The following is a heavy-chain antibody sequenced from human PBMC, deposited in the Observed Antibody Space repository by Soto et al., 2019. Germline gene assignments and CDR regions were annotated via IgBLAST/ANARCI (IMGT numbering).Heavy chain of an antibody. CDR2: IYYSGST. CDR3: ARSSPVVTDP. D-gene: IGHD2-21*02. CDR1: GGSISSGGYY. J-gene: IGHJ5*02. Sequence: QVQLQESGPGLVKPSQTLSLTCTVSGGSISSGGYYWSWIRQHPGKGLEWIGYIYYSGSTYYNPYLKSRITISVDTSKNHFALKLSSVTAADTAVYYCARSSPVVTDPWGQGTLVTVSS. V-gene: IGHV4-31*03.